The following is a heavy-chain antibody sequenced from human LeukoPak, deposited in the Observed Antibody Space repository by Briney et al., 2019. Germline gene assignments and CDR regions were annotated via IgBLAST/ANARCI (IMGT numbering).Heavy chain of an antibody. CDR3: TRVVSGLAGGHY. D-gene: IGHD2/OR15-2a*01. J-gene: IGHJ4*02. CDR2: ITPTSTTI. CDR1: GFSFSTYN. Sequence: HAAGSLRLSCAASGFSFSTYNMIWVRQAPGKGLECISYITPTSTTIHYADSVKGRFAVSRDNANSLLYLQMNSLSITVRDEYCSTRVVSGLAGGHYWSQGSLVSVSS. V-gene: IGHV3-48*04.